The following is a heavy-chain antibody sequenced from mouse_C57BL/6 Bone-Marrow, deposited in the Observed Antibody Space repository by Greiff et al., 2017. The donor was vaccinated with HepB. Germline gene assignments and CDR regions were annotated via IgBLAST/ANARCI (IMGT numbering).Heavy chain of an antibody. V-gene: IGHV1-63*01. CDR3: AILVSYGYAMDY. D-gene: IGHD1-1*01. CDR2: IYPGGGYT. CDR1: GYTFTNYW. Sequence: VQVVESGAELVRPGPSVKMSCKASGYTFTNYWIGWAKQRPGHGLEWIGDIYPGGGYTNYNEKFKGKATLTADKSSSTAYMQFSSLTSEDSAIYYCAILVSYGYAMDYWGQGTSVTVSS. J-gene: IGHJ4*01.